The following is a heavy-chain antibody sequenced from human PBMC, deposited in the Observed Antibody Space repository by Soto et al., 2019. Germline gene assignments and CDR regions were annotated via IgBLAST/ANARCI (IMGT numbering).Heavy chain of an antibody. Sequence: QVQLVQSGAEVKKPGSSVKVSCKAFGGTFSSYAISWVRQAPGQGLVWMGGIIPIFGTANYAQKFQGRVTITADESTSTAYMELSSLRSEDTAVYYCARHVPAAGYYYGMDVWGQGTTVTVSS. CDR1: GGTFSSYA. CDR3: ARHVPAAGYYYGMDV. CDR2: IIPIFGTA. D-gene: IGHD2-2*01. V-gene: IGHV1-69*12. J-gene: IGHJ6*02.